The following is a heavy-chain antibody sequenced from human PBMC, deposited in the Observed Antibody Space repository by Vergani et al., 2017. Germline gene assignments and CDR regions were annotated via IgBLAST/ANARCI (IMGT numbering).Heavy chain of an antibody. Sequence: EVQLVESGGGLVKPGGSLRLSCAASGFTFSSYSMNWVRQAPGKGLEWVSSISSSSSYIYYADSVKGRFTISRDNAKNSLYLQMNSLRAEDTAVYYCARVQGDQQLVMVYYYYYGMDVWGQGTTVTVSS. D-gene: IGHD6-13*01. CDR2: ISSSSSYI. CDR1: GFTFSSYS. V-gene: IGHV3-21*01. J-gene: IGHJ6*02. CDR3: ARVQGDQQLVMVYYYYYGMDV.